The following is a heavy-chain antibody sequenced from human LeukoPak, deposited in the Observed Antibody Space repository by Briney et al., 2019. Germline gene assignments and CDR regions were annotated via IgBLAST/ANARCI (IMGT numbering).Heavy chain of an antibody. V-gene: IGHV3-48*03. CDR2: ISSSGSPI. J-gene: IGHJ6*02. CDR3: ARVYSNYDPAAMDV. Sequence: GGPLRLSCAASGFTFNSYEMNWVRQAPGKGLERVSYISSSGSPIYYADSVEGRFTISRDNAKNSLYLQMSSLRAEDTAMYYCARVYSNYDPAAMDVWGQGTTVTVSS. CDR1: GFTFNSYE. D-gene: IGHD4-11*01.